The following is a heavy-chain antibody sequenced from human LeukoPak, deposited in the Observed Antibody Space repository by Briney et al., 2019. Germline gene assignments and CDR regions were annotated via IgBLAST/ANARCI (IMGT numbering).Heavy chain of an antibody. CDR2: IKQDGSEK. D-gene: IGHD6-13*01. J-gene: IGHJ4*02. V-gene: IGHV3-7*03. CDR1: GFTFTSYW. CDR3: ARGGYSRDY. Sequence: GGSLRLSCAASGFTFTSYWMSWVRQAPGKGLEWVANIKQDGSEKYYVDSVKGRFAISRDNAKNSLYLQMNSLRAEDTAIYYCARGGYSRDYWGQGTLVTVSS.